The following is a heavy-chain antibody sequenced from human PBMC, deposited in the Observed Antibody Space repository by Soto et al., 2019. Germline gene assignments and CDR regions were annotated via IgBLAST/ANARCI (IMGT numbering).Heavy chain of an antibody. CDR1: GFTFSSYG. CDR3: AKVRIKWELLPGNWFDP. V-gene: IGHV3-30*18. CDR2: ISYDGSNK. Sequence: QPGGSLRLSCAASGFTFSSYGMHWVRQAPGKGLEWVAVISYDGSNKYYADSVKGRFTISRDNSKNTLYLQMNSLRAEDTAVYYCAKVRIKWELLPGNWFDPWGQGTLVTVSS. D-gene: IGHD1-26*01. J-gene: IGHJ5*02.